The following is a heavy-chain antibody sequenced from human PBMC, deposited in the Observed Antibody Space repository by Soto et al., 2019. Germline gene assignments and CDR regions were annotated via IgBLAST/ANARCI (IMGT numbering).Heavy chain of an antibody. CDR2: IFGDDDK. Sequence: QITLKESGPTLVKPTQTLTLTCTFSGFSLTTSGVGVDWIRQPPGKALEWLAFIFGDDDKRYSPSLKSRLTIXXDXSIXQVVLTMTNMDPVDTATYYCAHRRAISTSRGWFDTWGQGSLVTVSS. J-gene: IGHJ5*02. CDR1: GFSLTTSGVG. D-gene: IGHD2-2*01. CDR3: AHRRAISTSRGWFDT. V-gene: IGHV2-5*02.